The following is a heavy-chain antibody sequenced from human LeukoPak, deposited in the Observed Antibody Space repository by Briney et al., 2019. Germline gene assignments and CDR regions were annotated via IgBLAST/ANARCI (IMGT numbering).Heavy chain of an antibody. Sequence: QSGGSLRLSCAASGFTFSSYAVSWVRQAPGKGLEWVSVISGSGGTTYYADSVKGRFTISRDNSKNMLYLQMNSLRAEDTAVYYCAKGGQYSNSWYNYWGQGTLVTVSS. CDR1: GFTFSSYA. CDR3: AKGGQYSNSWYNY. CDR2: ISGSGGTT. D-gene: IGHD6-13*01. J-gene: IGHJ4*02. V-gene: IGHV3-23*01.